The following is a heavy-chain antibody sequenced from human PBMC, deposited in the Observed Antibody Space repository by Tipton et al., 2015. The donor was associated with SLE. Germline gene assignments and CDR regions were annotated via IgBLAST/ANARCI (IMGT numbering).Heavy chain of an antibody. CDR2: IYYSGST. CDR1: GYSISSGYY. CDR3: ARDGGPLTGDRDYYYGMDV. Sequence: TLSLTCAVSGYSISSGYYWGWIRQPPGKGLEWIGSIYYSGSTYYNPSLKSRVTISVDTSKNQFSLKLSSVTAADTAVYYCARDGGPLTGDRDYYYGMDVWGQGTTVTVSS. V-gene: IGHV4-38-2*02. J-gene: IGHJ6*02. D-gene: IGHD7-27*01.